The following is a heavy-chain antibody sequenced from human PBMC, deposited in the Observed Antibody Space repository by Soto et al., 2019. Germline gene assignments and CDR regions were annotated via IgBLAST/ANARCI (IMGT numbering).Heavy chain of an antibody. CDR1: GYSISSGCF. CDR3: ARDLGHRSGGMDV. V-gene: IGHV4-38-2*02. D-gene: IGHD3-10*01. Sequence: PSETLSLTCAVSGYSISSGCFWGWIRQPPGKGLEWIGSISHSGNTYYSPSLKRRVTISADTSKNQFSLKLSSVTAADTAVYYCARDLGHRSGGMDVWGQGTTVTVSS. CDR2: ISHSGNT. J-gene: IGHJ6*02.